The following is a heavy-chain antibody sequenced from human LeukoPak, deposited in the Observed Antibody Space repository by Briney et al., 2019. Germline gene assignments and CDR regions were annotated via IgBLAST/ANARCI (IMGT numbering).Heavy chain of an antibody. CDR3: ARGGSSRPLAH. Sequence: PGRSLRLSCAASGFTFSDYEMNWARQAPGKGLEWVSYISSSGSPIYYADSVKGRFSISRDTAKNSLYLQMNSLRAEDTAVYYCARGGSSRPLAHWGQGTLVTVSS. V-gene: IGHV3-48*03. CDR2: ISSSGSPI. J-gene: IGHJ4*02. CDR1: GFTFSDYE. D-gene: IGHD1-1*01.